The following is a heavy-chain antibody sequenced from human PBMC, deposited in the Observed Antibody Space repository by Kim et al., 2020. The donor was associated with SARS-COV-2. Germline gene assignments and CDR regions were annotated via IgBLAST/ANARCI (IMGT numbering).Heavy chain of an antibody. J-gene: IGHJ4*02. V-gene: IGHV3-23*01. CDR3: AKESTVDIAAATGY. D-gene: IGHD6-13*01. Sequence: ADSVKGRFTISRDNSKNTLYLQMNSLRAEDTAVYYCAKESTVDIAAATGYWGQGTLVTVSS.